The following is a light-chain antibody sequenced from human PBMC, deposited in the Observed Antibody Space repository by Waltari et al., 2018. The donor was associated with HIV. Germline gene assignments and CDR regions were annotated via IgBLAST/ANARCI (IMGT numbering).Light chain of an antibody. Sequence: QSVLTQPPSASGTPGQRVTISCSGSSSNIGSNIVNWYQQLPGTDPKLLIYSNNQRPSWVPDRFSGSTSGTSASRASSGLQSEDDADDYCAAWDDSLNGAVFGGGTKLTVL. V-gene: IGLV1-44*01. J-gene: IGLJ3*02. CDR2: SNN. CDR3: AAWDDSLNGAV. CDR1: SSNIGSNI.